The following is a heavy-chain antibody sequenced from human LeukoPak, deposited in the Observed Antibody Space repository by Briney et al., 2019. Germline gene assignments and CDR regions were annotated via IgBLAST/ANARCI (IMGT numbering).Heavy chain of an antibody. CDR1: GGSFSGYY. J-gene: IGHJ4*02. CDR3: ARGGVRYFERGYFDY. Sequence: SETLSLTCAVYGGSFSGYYWSWIRQPPGKGLEWIGEINHSGSTNYNPSLKSRVTISVDTSKNQFSLKLSSVTAADTAVYYCARGGVRYFERGYFDYWGQGTLVTVSS. V-gene: IGHV4-34*01. D-gene: IGHD3-9*01. CDR2: INHSGST.